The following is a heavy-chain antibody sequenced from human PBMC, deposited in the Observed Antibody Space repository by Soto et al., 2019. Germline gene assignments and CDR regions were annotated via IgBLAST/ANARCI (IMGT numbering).Heavy chain of an antibody. J-gene: IGHJ6*02. D-gene: IGHD1-7*01. Sequence: SVKVSCKASGGTFSSYAISWVRQAPGQGLEWMGGIIPIFGTANYAQKFQGRVTITADESTSTAYMELSSLRSEDTAVYYCASPQKAYNWNYPRPYYYYGMDVWGQGTTVTVSS. V-gene: IGHV1-69*13. CDR1: GGTFSSYA. CDR3: ASPQKAYNWNYPRPYYYYGMDV. CDR2: IIPIFGTA.